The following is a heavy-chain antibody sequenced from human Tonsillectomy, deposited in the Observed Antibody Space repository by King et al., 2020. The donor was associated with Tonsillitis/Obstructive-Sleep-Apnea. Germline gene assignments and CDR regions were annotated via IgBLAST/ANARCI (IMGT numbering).Heavy chain of an antibody. CDR1: GFTFSSYG. D-gene: IGHD2-2*01. J-gene: IGHJ6*03. V-gene: IGHV3-30*03. CDR3: ALGYCSSTSCHEDYYYMDV. Sequence: HVQLVESGGGVVQPGRSLRLSCAASGFTFSSYGMHWVRQAPGKGLEWVAVISYDGSNKYYADSVKGRFTISRDNSKKTLYLQMNSLRAEDTAVYYCALGYCSSTSCHEDYYYMDVWGKGTTVTVSS. CDR2: ISYDGSNK.